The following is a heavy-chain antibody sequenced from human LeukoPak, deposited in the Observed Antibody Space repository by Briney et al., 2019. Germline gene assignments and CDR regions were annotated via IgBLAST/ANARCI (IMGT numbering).Heavy chain of an antibody. Sequence: SETLSLTCTVSGGSISSSSYYWGWIRQPPGKGLEWIGSIYYSGSTYYNPSLKSRVTISVDTSKNQFSLKLSSVTAADTAVYYCAGGAEKGSWFDPWGQGTLVTVSS. CDR1: GGSISSSSYY. CDR2: IYYSGST. V-gene: IGHV4-39*07. J-gene: IGHJ5*02. D-gene: IGHD2-15*01. CDR3: AGGAEKGSWFDP.